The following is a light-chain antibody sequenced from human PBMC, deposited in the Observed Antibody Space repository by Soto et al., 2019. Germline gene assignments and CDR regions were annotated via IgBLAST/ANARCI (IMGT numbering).Light chain of an antibody. CDR3: SSYRSSIHVV. V-gene: IGLV2-14*01. CDR1: GSDVGGYNY. J-gene: IGLJ2*01. Sequence: QSVLTQPASVSGSPGQSITISCTGTGSDVGGYNYVSWYQQHPGKAPKLMIYDVSNRPSGVSNRFSGSKSGNTASLTISGLQAEDEADYYCSSYRSSIHVVFGGGTKLTVL. CDR2: DVS.